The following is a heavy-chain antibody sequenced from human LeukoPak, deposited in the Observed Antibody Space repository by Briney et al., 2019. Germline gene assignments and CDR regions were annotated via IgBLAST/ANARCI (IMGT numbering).Heavy chain of an antibody. CDR2: ISSSGSTI. CDR3: ARSLYYYDSSGYFNDY. D-gene: IGHD3-22*01. J-gene: IGHJ4*02. Sequence: GGSLRLSCAASGFTVSSNYMSWVRQAPGKGLEWVSYISSSGSTIYYADSVKGRFTISRDNAKNSLYLQMNSLRAEDTAVYYCARSLYYYDSSGYFNDYWGQGTLVTVSS. V-gene: IGHV3-11*01. CDR1: GFTVSSNY.